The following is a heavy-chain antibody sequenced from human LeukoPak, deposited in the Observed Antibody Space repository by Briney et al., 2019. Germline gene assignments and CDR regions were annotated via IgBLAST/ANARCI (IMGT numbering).Heavy chain of an antibody. V-gene: IGHV3-21*01. J-gene: IGHJ4*02. CDR1: GFTFSSYS. Sequence: GGSLRLSCAASGFTFSSYSMNWVRQAPGKGLEWVSSISSSSSYIYYADSVKGRFTISRDNAKNSLYLQMNSLRAEDTAVYYCARDLGSVVPLYYFDYWGQGTLATVSS. CDR3: ARDLGSVVPLYYFDY. D-gene: IGHD2-2*01. CDR2: ISSSSSYI.